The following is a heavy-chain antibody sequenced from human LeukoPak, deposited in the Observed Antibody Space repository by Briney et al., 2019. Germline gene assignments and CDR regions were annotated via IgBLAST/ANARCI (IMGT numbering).Heavy chain of an antibody. CDR1: GYTFTSYG. CDR2: ISAYNGNT. J-gene: IGHJ6*03. CDR3: ARALSSGSHYYYYYMDV. Sequence: ASVKVSCKASGYTFTSYGISWVRQAPGQGLEWMGWISAYNGNTNYAQKLQGRVTMTTDTSTSTAYMELRSLRSDDTAVYYCARALSSGSHYYYYYMDVWGKGTTVTISS. D-gene: IGHD3-10*01. V-gene: IGHV1-18*01.